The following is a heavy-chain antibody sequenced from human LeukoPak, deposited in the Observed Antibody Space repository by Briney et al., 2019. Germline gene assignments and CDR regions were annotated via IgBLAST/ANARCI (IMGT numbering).Heavy chain of an antibody. CDR3: ASSTVTTRGVGDFDL. V-gene: IGHV3-33*01. D-gene: IGHD4-17*01. J-gene: IGHJ3*01. Sequence: PGWSLRLSCEASGFIFSTYGMNWVRQAPGKGLEGVAIIWYDGSNEYYADSVKGRFSISRDNSKSTLYLEMNSLRADDTAIYYCASSTVTTRGVGDFDLWGHGTWVTASS. CDR1: GFIFSTYG. CDR2: IWYDGSNE.